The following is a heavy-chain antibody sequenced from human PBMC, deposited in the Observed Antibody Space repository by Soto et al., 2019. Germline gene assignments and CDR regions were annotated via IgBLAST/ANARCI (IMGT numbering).Heavy chain of an antibody. CDR3: ASMVRDSGDV. CDR2: IYKSATT. CDR1: GDSISNLDYF. J-gene: IGHJ6*02. D-gene: IGHD2-8*01. V-gene: IGHV4-39*01. Sequence: SETLSLTCSVSGDSISNLDYFWAWIRQPPGQALEYIGYIYKSATTYYNPSLKSRVTISVDTSKNQFSLKLSSVTAADTAVYYCASMVRDSGDVWGQGTTVTVSS.